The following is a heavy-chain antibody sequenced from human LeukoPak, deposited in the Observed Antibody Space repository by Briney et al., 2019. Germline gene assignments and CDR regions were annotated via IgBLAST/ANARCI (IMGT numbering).Heavy chain of an antibody. Sequence: GGSLRLSCAASGFTFSSYSMNWVRQAPGKGLEWISYISRSGGTIYYADSVKGRFTTSRDNAKNSLYLQMNSLRVEDTAVYYCARDSFSSGWFLFDYWGQGALVTVSS. CDR2: ISRSGGTI. D-gene: IGHD6-19*01. CDR3: ARDSFSSGWFLFDY. V-gene: IGHV3-48*04. CDR1: GFTFSSYS. J-gene: IGHJ4*02.